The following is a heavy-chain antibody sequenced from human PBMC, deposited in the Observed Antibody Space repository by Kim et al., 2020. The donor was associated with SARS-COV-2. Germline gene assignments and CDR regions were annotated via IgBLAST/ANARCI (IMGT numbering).Heavy chain of an antibody. J-gene: IGHJ4*02. V-gene: IGHV4-39*07. D-gene: IGHD3-22*01. CDR1: GGSIRSSSYY. CDR2: IYYSGST. Sequence: SETLSLTCTVSGGSIRSSSYYWGWIRQPPGKGLEWIGSIYYSGSTYYNPSLKSRVTISVDTSKNQFSLKLSSVTAADTAVYYCARDRPTPLINYYDSSGPFDYWGQGTLVTVSS. CDR3: ARDRPTPLINYYDSSGPFDY.